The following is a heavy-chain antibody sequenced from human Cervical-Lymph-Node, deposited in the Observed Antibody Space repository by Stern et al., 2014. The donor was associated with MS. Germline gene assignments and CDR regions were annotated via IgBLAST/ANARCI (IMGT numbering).Heavy chain of an antibody. CDR2: SGSDGAT. D-gene: IGHD1-1*01. Sequence: EVHLVESGGGLVQPGGSLRLSCVGSGFPFGSYAMTWVRQAPGKGLEWVGGSGSDGATHYAESVRGRFTVSRDNSQNMLYLQMDSLRADDTAVYYCGKDLHYWTADSWGQGTLVTVSS. CDR3: GKDLHYWTADS. J-gene: IGHJ4*02. CDR1: GFPFGSYA. V-gene: IGHV3-23*04.